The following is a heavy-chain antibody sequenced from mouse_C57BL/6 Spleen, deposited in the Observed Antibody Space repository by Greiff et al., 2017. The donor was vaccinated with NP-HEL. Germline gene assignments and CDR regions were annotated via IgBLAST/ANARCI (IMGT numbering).Heavy chain of an antibody. D-gene: IGHD1-1*01. CDR3: VRLGDYGSSYISYWYFDV. Sequence: EVKLMESGGGLVQPKGSLKLSCAASGFSFNTYAMNWVRQAPGKGLEWVARIRSKSNNYATYYADSVKDRFTISRDDSESMLYLQMNNLKTEDTAMYYCVRLGDYGSSYISYWYFDVWGTGTTVTVSS. V-gene: IGHV10-1*01. CDR2: IRSKSNNYAT. J-gene: IGHJ1*03. CDR1: GFSFNTYA.